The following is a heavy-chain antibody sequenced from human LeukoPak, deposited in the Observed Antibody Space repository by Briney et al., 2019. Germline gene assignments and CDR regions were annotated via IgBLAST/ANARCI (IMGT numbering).Heavy chain of an antibody. J-gene: IGHJ4*02. V-gene: IGHV3-23*01. D-gene: IGHD3-3*01. Sequence: GGSLRLSCAASGFTFSSYAMSWVRQAPGKGLEWVSAISGSGGSTYYADSVKGRFTISRDNSKNTLYLQMNSLRAEDTAVYCCAKDSITIFGVVIKPHFDYWGQGTLVTVSS. CDR1: GFTFSSYA. CDR3: AKDSITIFGVVIKPHFDY. CDR2: ISGSGGST.